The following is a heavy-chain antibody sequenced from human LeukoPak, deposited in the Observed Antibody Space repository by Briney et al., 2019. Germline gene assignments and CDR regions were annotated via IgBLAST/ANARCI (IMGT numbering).Heavy chain of an antibody. D-gene: IGHD3-9*01. J-gene: IGHJ4*02. Sequence: GRSLRLSCAASGFTFSSYGMHWVRQAPGKGLEWVAVISYDGSDKYYADSVKGRFTISRDNSKNTLYLQMNSLRAEDTAVYYCAKDDQYYDILTGYYVTGYFDYWGQGTLVTVSS. CDR3: AKDDQYYDILTGYYVTGYFDY. CDR1: GFTFSSYG. V-gene: IGHV3-30*18. CDR2: ISYDGSDK.